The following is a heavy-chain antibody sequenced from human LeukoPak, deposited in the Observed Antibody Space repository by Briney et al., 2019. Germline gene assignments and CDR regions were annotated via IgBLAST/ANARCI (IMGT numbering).Heavy chain of an antibody. J-gene: IGHJ4*02. V-gene: IGHV3-11*01. Sequence: NPGGPLRLSCAASGFSFSDYYMTWIRQAPGKGLECVSYISSSGSTIYYADSVTGPFPISRDNAKNSLYLQMTSLRAEDTAVSYCARAAGYSSSWYGTFDFWGQGTLVTAS. CDR1: GFSFSDYY. CDR3: ARAAGYSSSWYGTFDF. D-gene: IGHD6-13*01. CDR2: ISSSGSTI.